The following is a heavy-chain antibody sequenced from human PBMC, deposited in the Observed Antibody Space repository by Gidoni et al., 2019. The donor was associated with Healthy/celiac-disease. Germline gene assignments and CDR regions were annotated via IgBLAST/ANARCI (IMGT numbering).Heavy chain of an antibody. Sequence: CPASGFIFSSYAVHWVRQAPGQGLEWVAVISYDGSNKYYADTGKGRFTISRDISKTTLYLQMNSLRAEATAVSYCARYGSVAMGYFDYWGQGTLVTVSS. CDR1: GFIFSSYA. D-gene: IGHD3-10*01. V-gene: IGHV3-30-3*01. CDR2: ISYDGSNK. J-gene: IGHJ4*02. CDR3: ARYGSVAMGYFDY.